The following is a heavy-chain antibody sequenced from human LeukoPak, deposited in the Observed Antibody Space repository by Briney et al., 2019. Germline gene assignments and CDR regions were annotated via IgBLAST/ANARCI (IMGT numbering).Heavy chain of an antibody. D-gene: IGHD3-3*01. CDR2: ISGSGGST. J-gene: IGHJ5*02. CDR1: GFTFSSYA. CDR3: AKGPADYDFWSGPCNWFDP. V-gene: IGHV3-23*01. Sequence: PGGSLRLSCAASGFTFSSYAMSWVRQAPGKGLEWASAISGSGGSTYYADSVKGRFTISRDNSKNTLYLQMNSLRAEDTAVYYCAKGPADYDFWSGPCNWFDPWGQGTLVTVSS.